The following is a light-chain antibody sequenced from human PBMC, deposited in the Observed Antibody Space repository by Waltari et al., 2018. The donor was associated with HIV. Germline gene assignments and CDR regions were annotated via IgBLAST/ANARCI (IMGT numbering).Light chain of an antibody. V-gene: IGLV3-21*02. CDR1: SIGSKS. J-gene: IGLJ2*01. CDR3: QVWDSSGDHPRVV. CDR2: DNG. Sequence: SDVLTQPPSVSVAPGQTARIPCGGNSIGSKSVHWYQQRPGQAPVLVVYDNGGRPSGIPERFSGSKSGNTATLTISRVEAGDEADFYCQVWDSSGDHPRVVFGGGTKVTVL.